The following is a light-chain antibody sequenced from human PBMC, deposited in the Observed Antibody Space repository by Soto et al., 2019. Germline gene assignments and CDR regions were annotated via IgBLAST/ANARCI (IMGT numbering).Light chain of an antibody. J-gene: IGKJ2*01. Sequence: AIRMTQSPSSFSASTGDRVTITCRASQGISSYLAWYQQKPGKAPKLLIYAASTLQSGVPSRFSGSGSGTGFTLTISCLQSEDFATYYCQQYYSYPRTFGQGNKLEIK. CDR3: QQYYSYPRT. CDR1: QGISSY. V-gene: IGKV1-8*01. CDR2: AAS.